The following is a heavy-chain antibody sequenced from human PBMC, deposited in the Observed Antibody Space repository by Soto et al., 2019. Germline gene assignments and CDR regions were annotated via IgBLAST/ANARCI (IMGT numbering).Heavy chain of an antibody. CDR1: TYTFTTYY. CDR2: INPGSGGT. J-gene: IGHJ4*02. CDR3: ATEFGVHSRRAYYFDY. V-gene: IGHV1-46*01. D-gene: IGHD3-10*01. Sequence: GASVKVSCKTSTYTFTTYYMNWVRQAPGHGLEWMGIINPGSGGTTYAQKFQDRVTMTRDTSTSTVYMDLNSLRSDDTAVYYCATEFGVHSRRAYYFDYWGQGTLVTVSS.